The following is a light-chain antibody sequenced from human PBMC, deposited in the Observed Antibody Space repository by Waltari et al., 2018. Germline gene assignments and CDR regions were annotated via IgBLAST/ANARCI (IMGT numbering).Light chain of an antibody. J-gene: IGKJ5*01. CDR2: FAS. V-gene: IGKV2-28*01. CDR3: MQSLQNSVT. CDR1: TSLQHRNGYNY. Sequence: DILLTQSPGSLSVTPGETASISCTASTSLQHRNGYNYLDWYLQKPGLSPQLLIYFASYRASGVPDRFSGSGSVTDFTLRISRVEAEDVGVYYCMQSLQNSVTFGQGTRLEIK.